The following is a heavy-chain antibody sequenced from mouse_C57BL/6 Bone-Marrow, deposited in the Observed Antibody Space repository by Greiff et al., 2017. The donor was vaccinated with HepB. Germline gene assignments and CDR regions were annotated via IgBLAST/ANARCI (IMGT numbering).Heavy chain of an antibody. V-gene: IGHV14-4*01. CDR1: GFNIKDDY. CDR2: IDPENGDT. D-gene: IGHD1-1*01. J-gene: IGHJ4*01. CDR3: TTDYYGSSYVGYAMDY. Sequence: EVHLVESGAELVRPGASVKLSCTASGFNIKDDYMHWVKQRPEQGLEWIGWIDPENGDTEYASKFQGKATITADTSSNTAYLQLSSLTSEDTAVYYCTTDYYGSSYVGYAMDYWGQGTSVTVSS.